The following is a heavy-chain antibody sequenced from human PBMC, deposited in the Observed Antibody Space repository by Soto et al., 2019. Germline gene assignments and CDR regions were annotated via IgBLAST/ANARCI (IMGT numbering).Heavy chain of an antibody. V-gene: IGHV1-18*01. D-gene: IGHD1-26*01. J-gene: IGHJ4*02. Sequence: QVQLVQSGAEVKKPGASVKVSCKASGYTFTSYGISWVRQAPGQGLEWMGWISAYNGNTKYAQKFQGRVTMTTDTGTRPAYLGRRSLRSDDTAVYYGARHLGGSYYAPVDYWGQGTPVTVSS. CDR2: ISAYNGNT. CDR3: ARHLGGSYYAPVDY. CDR1: GYTFTSYG.